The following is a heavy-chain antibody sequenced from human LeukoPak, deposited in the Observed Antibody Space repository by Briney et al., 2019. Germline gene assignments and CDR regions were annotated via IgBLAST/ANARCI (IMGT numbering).Heavy chain of an antibody. V-gene: IGHV3-30*03. CDR2: ISYDGSNK. J-gene: IGHJ4*02. CDR3: ARSPYYDSSGYYDY. CDR1: GFTFSDYG. Sequence: GRSLRLSCAASGFTFSDYGMHWVRQAPGKGLEWMAVISYDGSNKYYADSVKGRFTISRDNSKNTLYLQMNSLRAEDTAVYYCARSPYYDSSGYYDYWGQGTLVTVSS. D-gene: IGHD3-22*01.